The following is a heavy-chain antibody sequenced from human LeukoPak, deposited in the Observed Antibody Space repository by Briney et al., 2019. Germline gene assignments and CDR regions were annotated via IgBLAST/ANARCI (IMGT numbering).Heavy chain of an antibody. CDR2: IISIFGTA. Sequence: GSSVKVSCKASGGTFSSYVISWLGQAPGQGGEWMGGIISIFGTANYAQKFRGRVTITTDEARSTANMELSSLKSDDTAVYYCARDGYSGLRSQHFQHWGQGTLVTAPS. V-gene: IGHV1-69*05. CDR1: GGTFSSYV. CDR3: ARDGYSGLRSQHFQH. J-gene: IGHJ1*01. D-gene: IGHD5-12*01.